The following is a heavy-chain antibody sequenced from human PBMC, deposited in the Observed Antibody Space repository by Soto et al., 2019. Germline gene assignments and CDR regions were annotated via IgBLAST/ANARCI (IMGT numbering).Heavy chain of an antibody. V-gene: IGHV5-51*01. CDR1: GYRFTSYW. D-gene: IGHD3-10*01. CDR3: ARPEHYYGTGSDTGSMDV. Sequence: PGESLKISCEASGYRFTSYWIAWVRQMPGKGLEWMGLIYPGDSETRYSLSFQGQVTISVDKSINTAYLHRSSLKASDTAMYFCARPEHYYGTGSDTGSMDVWGQGTTVTVSS. CDR2: IYPGDSET. J-gene: IGHJ6*02.